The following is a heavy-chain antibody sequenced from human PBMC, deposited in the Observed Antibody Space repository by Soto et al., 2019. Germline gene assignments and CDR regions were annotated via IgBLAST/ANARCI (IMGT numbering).Heavy chain of an antibody. CDR1: GFTFSSYG. V-gene: IGHV3-30*18. CDR3: AKDSILDCSSTSCYYDFDY. CDR2: ISYDGSNK. D-gene: IGHD2-2*01. J-gene: IGHJ4*02. Sequence: GGSLRLSCAASGFTFSSYGMHWVRQAPGKGLEWVAVISYDGSNKCYADSVKGRFTISRDNSKNTLYLQMNSLRAEDTAVYYCAKDSILDCSSTSCYYDFDYWGQGALVTVSS.